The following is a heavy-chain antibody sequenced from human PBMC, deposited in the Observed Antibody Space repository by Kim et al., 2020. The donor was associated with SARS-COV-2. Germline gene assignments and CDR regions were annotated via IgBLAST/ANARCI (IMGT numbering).Heavy chain of an antibody. J-gene: IGHJ4*02. CDR3: VGGRGFAH. V-gene: IGHV3-7*03. Sequence: GGSLRLSCAASGFTFSTYWMSWVRQAPGKGLEWVANIKEDVSEKYYVDSAKVQFTISRDNAKNSLYLQMNGLRADDTAVYYCVGGRGFAHWDQGTLVTVSS. CDR2: IKEDVSEK. D-gene: IGHD3-10*01. CDR1: GFTFSTYW.